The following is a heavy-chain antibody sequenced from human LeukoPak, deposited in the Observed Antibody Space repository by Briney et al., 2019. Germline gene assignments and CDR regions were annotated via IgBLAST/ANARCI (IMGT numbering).Heavy chain of an antibody. CDR2: ISGSGDST. CDR1: GFTFSSYA. J-gene: IGHJ4*02. CDR3: AKGSPDFDY. Sequence: GGSLRLSCAASGFTFSSYAMSWVRQAPGKGLEWVSVISGSGDSTYYADSVKGRFTISRDNSKNTLHLQMNSLRVEDTAVYYCAKGSPDFDYWGQGTLVTVSS. V-gene: IGHV3-23*01.